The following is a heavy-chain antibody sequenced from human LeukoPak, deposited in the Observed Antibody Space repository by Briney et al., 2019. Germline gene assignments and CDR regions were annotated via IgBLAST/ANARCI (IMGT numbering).Heavy chain of an antibody. CDR3: TGIGYSGYDPDF. CDR2: ITSSSSTI. V-gene: IGHV3-48*04. CDR1: GFMFSSYS. J-gene: IGHJ4*02. Sequence: PGGSLRLSCASSGFMFSSYSKNWVRQAPGKGLEWVSFITSSSSTIYYADSVKGRFTISRDNAKNSLYLQMNSLRAEDTAVYYCTGIGYSGYDPDFWGQGTLVTVSS. D-gene: IGHD5-12*01.